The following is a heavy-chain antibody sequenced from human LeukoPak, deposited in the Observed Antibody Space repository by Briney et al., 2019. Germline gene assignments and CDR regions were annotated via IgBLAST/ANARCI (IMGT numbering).Heavy chain of an antibody. CDR1: GGSISSYY. D-gene: IGHD3-3*01. J-gene: IGHJ5*02. CDR2: IYTSGST. V-gene: IGHV4-4*07. Sequence: PSETLSLTCTVSGGSISSYYWSWIRQPAGKGLEWIGRIYTSGSTNYNPSLKSRVTMSVDTSKNQFSLKLSSVTAADTAVYYCARAPYDFWSGYRFDPWGQGTLVTVSS. CDR3: ARAPYDFWSGYRFDP.